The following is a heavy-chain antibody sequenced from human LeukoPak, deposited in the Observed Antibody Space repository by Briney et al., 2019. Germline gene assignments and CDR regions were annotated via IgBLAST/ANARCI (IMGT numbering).Heavy chain of an antibody. V-gene: IGHV3-30*03. CDR2: ISYDGSNK. J-gene: IGHJ4*02. D-gene: IGHD2-21*02. Sequence: GGSLRLSCAASGFIFSSYGMHWVRQAPGKGLEWVAVISYDGSNKYYADSVKGRFTISRDNSKNTLYLQMNNLRAEDTAVYYCARDSEARCGGDCYSSYWGQGTLVTVSS. CDR1: GFIFSSYG. CDR3: ARDSEARCGGDCYSSY.